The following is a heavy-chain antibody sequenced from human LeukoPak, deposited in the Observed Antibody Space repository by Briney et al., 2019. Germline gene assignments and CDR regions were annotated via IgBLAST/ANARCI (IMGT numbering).Heavy chain of an antibody. D-gene: IGHD3-3*01. V-gene: IGHV3-7*03. CDR1: GFTFSDYW. Sequence: GGSLRLSCAASGFTFSDYWMSWVRQAPGKGLEWVANIKQDGSEKYYVDSVKGRFTISRDNAKNSLYLQMNSLRAEDTAVYYCAREAETTIFGVVPHYMDVWGKGTTVTVSS. CDR3: AREAETTIFGVVPHYMDV. J-gene: IGHJ6*03. CDR2: IKQDGSEK.